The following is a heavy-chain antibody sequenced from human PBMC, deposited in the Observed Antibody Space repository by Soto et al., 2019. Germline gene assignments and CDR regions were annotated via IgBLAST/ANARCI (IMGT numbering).Heavy chain of an antibody. CDR2: IFSSGST. J-gene: IGHJ5*02. V-gene: IGHV4-4*07. CDR3: ERDLGVVVTADNWFDP. D-gene: IGHD2-21*02. Sequence: LSPNCAVYSAAYANYVELWIRRPTGKGLEWIGRIFSSGSTSYNPSLKRRITMSLDTSKNQFSLKLNSGSATDTAVYFCERDLGVVVTADNWFDPRGHG. CDR1: SAAYANYV.